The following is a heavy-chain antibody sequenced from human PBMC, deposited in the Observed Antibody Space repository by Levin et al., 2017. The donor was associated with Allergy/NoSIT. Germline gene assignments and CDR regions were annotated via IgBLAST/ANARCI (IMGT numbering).Heavy chain of an antibody. D-gene: IGHD1-1*01. V-gene: IGHV3-30-3*01. Sequence: GESLKISCAASGFTFSNYAMHWVRQAPGKGLEWVGVISDDGSSEFYIDSVKGRFTISRDNSKNRLYLQMDSLRAEDTALYCCVREIAEEGTWGQGTLVIVSS. CDR2: ISDDGSSE. J-gene: IGHJ4*02. CDR3: VREIAEEGT. CDR1: GFTFSNYA.